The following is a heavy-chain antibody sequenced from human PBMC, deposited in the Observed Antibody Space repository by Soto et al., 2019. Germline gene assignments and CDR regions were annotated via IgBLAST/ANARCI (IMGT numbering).Heavy chain of an antibody. V-gene: IGHV4-4*07. CDR3: AREGSYSAYNFAHGIQLWYFDF. CDR2: IFSSGST. J-gene: IGHJ4*02. D-gene: IGHD5-12*01. CDR1: GGSINTFY. Sequence: PSETMSLTCTVSGGSINTFYWSCVRQPSWKGLEWIGRIFSSGSTSFNPSLESRVAMSVDTSKNHFSLNLSSVTAADMAVYYCAREGSYSAYNFAHGIQLWYFDFWGQGALVTVSS.